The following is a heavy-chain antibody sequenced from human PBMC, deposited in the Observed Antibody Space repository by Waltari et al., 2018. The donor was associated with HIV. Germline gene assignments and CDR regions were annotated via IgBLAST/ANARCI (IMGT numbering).Heavy chain of an antibody. V-gene: IGHV3-30*01. Sequence: VISNDGQNKYYADSVKGRFTISRDNSRDTLYLQMDSLRAEDTAQYYCARDGEFGRSVNHFYNMVVWGQGTTVTVSS. J-gene: IGHJ6*02. D-gene: IGHD3-10*01. CDR2: ISNDGQNK. CDR3: ARDGEFGRSVNHFYNMVV.